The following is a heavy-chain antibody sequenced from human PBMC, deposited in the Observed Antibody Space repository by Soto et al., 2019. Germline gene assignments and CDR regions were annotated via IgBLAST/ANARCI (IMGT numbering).Heavy chain of an antibody. D-gene: IGHD2-2*01. CDR1: GVIYSTYS. CDR3: ASGRYCSSVSCYSCYHYSGMDV. J-gene: IGHJ6*02. CDR2: LSFEGNNK. V-gene: IGHV3-30-3*01. Sequence: PRRSLTLSCAASGVIYSTYSMHCVRQAPGKGLEWVAVLSFEGNNKYYADSVKGRLTISRDNSKNTLNLEMNSLRGEDTAVYYCASGRYCSSVSCYSCYHYSGMDVWVQGTTVTVSS.